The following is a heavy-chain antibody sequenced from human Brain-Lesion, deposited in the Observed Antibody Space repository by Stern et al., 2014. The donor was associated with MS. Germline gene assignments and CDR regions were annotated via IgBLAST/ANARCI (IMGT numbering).Heavy chain of an antibody. CDR1: GG. J-gene: IGHJ5*02. CDR3: ARGTGDNWFGP. D-gene: IGHD3/OR15-3a*01. V-gene: IGHV1-69*06. CDR2: VIPFGGTS. Sequence: VQLVESGAEVKKPGSSVKVSCKSSGGISWVRQAPGQGLAWMGGVIPFGGTSYYAQKFQGRVTITADTSANTTYLHLSRLTSADTAVYYWARGTGDNWFGPWGQGTLVTVSS.